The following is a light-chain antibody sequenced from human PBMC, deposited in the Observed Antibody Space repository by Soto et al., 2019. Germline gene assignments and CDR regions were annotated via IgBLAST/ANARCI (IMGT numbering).Light chain of an antibody. CDR3: QQSCTTPWT. CDR1: ESIRNE. V-gene: IGKV1-39*01. J-gene: IGKJ1*01. Sequence: DIQMTQSPSSLSASLGERATITCRPSESIRNELNWFHQRPGKAPRLLIYDTFTLPSGVPSRFSGSVSGTEFSLTISSLQAGDSAIYYCQQSCTTPWTFGQGTKVEI. CDR2: DTF.